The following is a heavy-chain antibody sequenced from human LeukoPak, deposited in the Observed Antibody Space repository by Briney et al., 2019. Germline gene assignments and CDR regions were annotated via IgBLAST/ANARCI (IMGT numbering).Heavy chain of an antibody. CDR1: GFTFSSYA. D-gene: IGHD1-26*01. CDR2: ISGSGDTT. V-gene: IGHV3-23*01. J-gene: IGHJ4*02. CDR3: AKEGRVGATQDRADY. Sequence: GGSLRLSCAASGFTFSSYAMSWVRQAPGKGLEWVSSISGSGDTTYYADSVKGRFTISRDNSKNTLCLQMNSLRAEDTAVYYCAKEGRVGATQDRADYWGQGTLVTVSS.